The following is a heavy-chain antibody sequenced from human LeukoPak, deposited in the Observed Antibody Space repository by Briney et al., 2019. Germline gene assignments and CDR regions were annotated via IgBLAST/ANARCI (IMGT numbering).Heavy chain of an antibody. CDR2: IRYDGSNK. CDR1: GFTFSSYG. V-gene: IGHV3-30*02. J-gene: IGHJ4*02. Sequence: QAGGSLRLSCAASGFTFSSYGMHWVRQAPGKGLEWVAFIRYDGSNKYYADSVKGRFTISRDNAKNSLYLLMNSLRAEDTALYYCARDPYDSSGYRTYYFDYWGQGTLVTVSS. D-gene: IGHD3-22*01. CDR3: ARDPYDSSGYRTYYFDY.